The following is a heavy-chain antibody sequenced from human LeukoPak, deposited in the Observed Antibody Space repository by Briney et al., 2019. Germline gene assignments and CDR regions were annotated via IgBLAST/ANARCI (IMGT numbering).Heavy chain of an antibody. CDR2: INPSGGST. J-gene: IGHJ6*02. V-gene: IGHV1-46*01. CDR3: ARDTMGPTGYYYYGMDV. D-gene: IGHD3-10*01. CDR1: GYTFTSYY. Sequence: ASVKVSCKASGYTFTSYYMHWVRQAPGQGLEWMGIINPSGGSTSYAQKFQGRVTMTRDTSTSTVYMELSSLRSEDTAVYYCARDTMGPTGYYYYGMDVWGQGTTVTVS.